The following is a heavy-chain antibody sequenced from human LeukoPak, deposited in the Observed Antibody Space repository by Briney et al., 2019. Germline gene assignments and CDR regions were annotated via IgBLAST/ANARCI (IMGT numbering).Heavy chain of an antibody. V-gene: IGHV7-4-1*02. CDR3: ARGPRYCSGGSCYSVRRWFDP. CDR2: INTNTGNP. CDR1: GYTFTSYA. J-gene: IGHJ5*02. D-gene: IGHD2-15*01. Sequence: ASVKVSCKASGYTFTSYAMNWVRQAPGQGLEGMGWINTNTGNPTYAQGFTGRFVFSLDTSVSTAYLQISSLKAEDTAVYYCARGPRYCSGGSCYSVRRWFDPWGQGTLVTVSS.